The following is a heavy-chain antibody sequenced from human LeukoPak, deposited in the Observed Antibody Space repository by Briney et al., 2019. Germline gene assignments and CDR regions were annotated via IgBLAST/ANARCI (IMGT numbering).Heavy chain of an antibody. D-gene: IGHD2-15*01. CDR3: AATIVVAGMSFPYFDY. Sequence: PSETLSLTCTVSGGSISSSSYYWGWIRHAPGKGLEWIGCIYYNGNTYYSPSPSLKSRVTISADKSKNQFSLKLSSVTAADAAVYYCAATIVVAGMSFPYFDYWGQGTLVTVPS. CDR2: IYYNGNT. CDR1: GGSISSSSYY. V-gene: IGHV4-39*01. J-gene: IGHJ4*02.